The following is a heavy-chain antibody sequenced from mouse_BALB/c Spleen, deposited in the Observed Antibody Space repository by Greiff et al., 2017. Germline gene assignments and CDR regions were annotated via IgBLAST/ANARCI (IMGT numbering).Heavy chain of an antibody. CDR2: INPGSGGT. J-gene: IGHJ4*01. D-gene: IGHD1-1*01. Sequence: QVQLQQSGAELVRPGTSVKVSCKASGYAFTNYLIEWVKQRPGQGLEWIGVINPGSGGTNYNEKFKGKATLTADKSSSTAYMQLSSLTSDDSAVYFCARRHYGSSFYYAMDYWGQGTSVTVSA. CDR3: ARRHYGSSFYYAMDY. V-gene: IGHV1-54*01. CDR1: GYAFTNYL.